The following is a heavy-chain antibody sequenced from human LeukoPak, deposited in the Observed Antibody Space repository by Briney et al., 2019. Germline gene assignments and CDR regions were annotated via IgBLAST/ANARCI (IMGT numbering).Heavy chain of an antibody. J-gene: IGHJ5*02. D-gene: IGHD2-15*01. V-gene: IGHV3-33*06. CDR1: GLTFSTYG. Sequence: GRSLRLSRAASGLTFSTYGMHWVRQAPGKGLEWVAVIWFDGINKYYADSVKGRFTISRDNSYNTLYLQMNSLRVEDTAVYYCAKAFSPAATWFDPWGQGTLVTVSS. CDR2: IWFDGINK. CDR3: AKAFSPAATWFDP.